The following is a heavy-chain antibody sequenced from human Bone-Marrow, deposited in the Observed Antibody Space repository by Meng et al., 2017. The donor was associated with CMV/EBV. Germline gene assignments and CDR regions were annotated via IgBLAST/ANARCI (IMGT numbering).Heavy chain of an antibody. Sequence: QAPLQASGPGLVKPSQTRSLTCTVSGGSISSGDYYWSWIRQPPGKGLEWIGYIYYSGSTYYNPSLKSRVTISVDTSKNQFSLKLSSVTAADTAVYYCARGPYSSSWYRHHWFDPWGQGTLVTVSS. CDR3: ARGPYSSSWYRHHWFDP. CDR2: IYYSGST. D-gene: IGHD6-13*01. J-gene: IGHJ5*02. CDR1: GGSISSGDYY. V-gene: IGHV4-30-4*08.